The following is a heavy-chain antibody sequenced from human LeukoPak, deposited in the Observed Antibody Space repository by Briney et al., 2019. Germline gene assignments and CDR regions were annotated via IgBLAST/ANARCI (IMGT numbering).Heavy chain of an antibody. V-gene: IGHV3-74*01. CDR2: INSDGSIT. CDR3: ARERGRGRDSPWFDY. J-gene: IGHJ4*02. Sequence: GGSLRLSCAASGFTFTTYWMHWVRQAPGKGLVWVSHINSDGSITSYADSVKGRFTISRDNSKNTLDLQMTGLRAEDTAVYYCARERGRGRDSPWFDYWGQGTLVTVSS. D-gene: IGHD1-26*01. CDR1: GFTFTTYW.